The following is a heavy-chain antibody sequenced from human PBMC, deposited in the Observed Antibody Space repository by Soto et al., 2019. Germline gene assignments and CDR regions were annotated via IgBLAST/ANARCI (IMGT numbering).Heavy chain of an antibody. D-gene: IGHD3-10*01. J-gene: IGHJ6*02. CDR1: GYTFSAYY. V-gene: IGHV1-2*02. CDR3: ARNMDYYYGPGSGNGHGV. Sequence: QVQLVQSGAEVKEPGDSVRVSCEASGYTFSAYYIHWVRQAPGQGLVWMGWINPKFGDTTYAQDFQGRVTMTRDMSISTVYMELSRLTSDDTAIYYCARNMDYYYGPGSGNGHGVWGQGTTVTVFS. CDR2: INPKFGDT.